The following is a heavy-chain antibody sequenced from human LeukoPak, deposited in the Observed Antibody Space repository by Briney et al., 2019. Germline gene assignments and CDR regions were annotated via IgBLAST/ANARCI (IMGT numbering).Heavy chain of an antibody. CDR1: GYRFTSYW. V-gene: IGHV5-10-1*01. CDR2: IDPSDSYT. CDR3: ARHQLLGPCFKGVCSDAFDI. J-gene: IGHJ3*02. Sequence: GESLKISCKGSGYRFTSYWISWERQMPGKGLEWMGRIDPSDSYTNYSPSFQGHLTISADKSISTAYLQWSSLKASDTAMYYCARHQLLGPCFKGVCSDAFDIWGQGTMVTVSS. D-gene: IGHD2-8*01.